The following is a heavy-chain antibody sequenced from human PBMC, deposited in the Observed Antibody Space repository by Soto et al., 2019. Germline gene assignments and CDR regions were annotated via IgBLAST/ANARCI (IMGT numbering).Heavy chain of an antibody. V-gene: IGHV3-48*02. J-gene: IGHJ4*02. CDR2: ISSSKTT. CDR3: VGDQDVHTPMVHGNY. CDR1: GITFSSYS. Sequence: EVQLVESGGGLVQPGESLRLSCTASGITFSSYSMNWVRQAPGKGLEWLSYISSSKTTYADSVKGRFTISRDNAKNSVYLQKNSMRDEETAVYYCVGDQDVHTPMVHGNYWGRGTRVTVSS. D-gene: IGHD5-18*01.